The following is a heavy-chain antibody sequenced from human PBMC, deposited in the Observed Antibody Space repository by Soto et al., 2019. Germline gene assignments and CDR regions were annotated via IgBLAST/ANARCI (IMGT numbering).Heavy chain of an antibody. Sequence: QVQLQESGPGLVKPSETLSLTCTVSGGSISSYYWSWIRQPPGKGLEWIGYIYYSGSTNYNPSLKCRVTISVDTSKNQFSLKLSSVTAADTAVYYCARHSSGADAFDIWGQGTMVTVSS. CDR3: ARHSSGADAFDI. D-gene: IGHD3-10*01. CDR2: IYYSGST. CDR1: GGSISSYY. J-gene: IGHJ3*02. V-gene: IGHV4-59*08.